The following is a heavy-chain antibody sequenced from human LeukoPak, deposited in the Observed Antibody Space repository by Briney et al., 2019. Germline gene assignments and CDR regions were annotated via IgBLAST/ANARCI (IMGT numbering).Heavy chain of an antibody. D-gene: IGHD3-10*01. V-gene: IGHV3-74*01. CDR1: GSTFSRYW. Sequence: GGSLRLSCAASGSTFSRYWVHWVRQAPGKGLVWVSRVKSDGSDTIYADSVKGRFTISRDNAKNTPYLQMDSLRAEDTAVYYCTTGIGNYYYYWGQGTLVTVAS. CDR2: VKSDGSDT. J-gene: IGHJ4*02. CDR3: TTGIGNYYYY.